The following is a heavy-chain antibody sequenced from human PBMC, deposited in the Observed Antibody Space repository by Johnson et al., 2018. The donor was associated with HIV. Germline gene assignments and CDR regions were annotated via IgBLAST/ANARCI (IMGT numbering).Heavy chain of an antibody. J-gene: IGHJ3*02. CDR1: GFTFSNAW. D-gene: IGHD1-20*01. V-gene: IGHV3-20*04. CDR2: INWNGGST. Sequence: VQLVESGGGVVQPGGSLRLSCAASGFTFSNAWMSWVRQAPGKGLEWVCGINWNGGSTGYADSVKGRFTIPRDNARNSLYLQMNSLRAEDTAVYFCARAPYNWNAGLFGAFDMWGRGTKVTVSS. CDR3: ARAPYNWNAGLFGAFDM.